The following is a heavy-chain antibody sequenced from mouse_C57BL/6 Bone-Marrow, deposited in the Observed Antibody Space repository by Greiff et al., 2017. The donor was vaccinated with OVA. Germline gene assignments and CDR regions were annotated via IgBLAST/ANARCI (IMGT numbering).Heavy chain of an antibody. CDR2: ISDGGSYT. J-gene: IGHJ2*01. V-gene: IGHV5-4*01. D-gene: IGHD2-5*01. CDR3: ARRIVTFDY. Sequence: DVHLVESGGGLVKPGGSLKLSCAASGFTFSSYAMSWVRQTPEKRLEWVATISDGGSYTYYPDNVKGRFTISRDNAKNNLYLQMRHLKSEDTAMYYCARRIVTFDYWGQGTTLTVSS. CDR1: GFTFSSYA.